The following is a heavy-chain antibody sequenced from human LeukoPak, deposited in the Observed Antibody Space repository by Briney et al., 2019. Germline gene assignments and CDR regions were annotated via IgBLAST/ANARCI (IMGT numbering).Heavy chain of an antibody. CDR2: ISAYNGNT. J-gene: IGHJ4*02. D-gene: IGHD6-19*01. CDR1: GYTFTSYG. V-gene: IGHV1-18*04. CDR3: ARDLGALAVAGSFDY. Sequence: ASVKVSRKASGYTFTSYGISWVRQAPGQGLEWMGWISAYNGNTNYAQKLQGRVTMTTDTSTSTAYMELRSLRSDDTAVYYCARDLGALAVAGSFDYWGQGTLVTVSS.